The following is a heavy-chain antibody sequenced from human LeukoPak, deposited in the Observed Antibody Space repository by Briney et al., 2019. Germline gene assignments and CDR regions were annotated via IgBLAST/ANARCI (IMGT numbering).Heavy chain of an antibody. V-gene: IGHV3-30*01. CDR2: ISYDGNNE. CDR1: GFTFSSYA. J-gene: IGHJ5*02. Sequence: PGRSLILSCAASGFTFSSYAMHWVRQAPGKGLEWVAVISYDGNNEYYADSVKGRFTISRDNSKNTLDLHMNSLRDEDTAVYYCARFPGISAPGYLDRWGQGALVTVSS. D-gene: IGHD6-13*01. CDR3: ARFPGISAPGYLDR.